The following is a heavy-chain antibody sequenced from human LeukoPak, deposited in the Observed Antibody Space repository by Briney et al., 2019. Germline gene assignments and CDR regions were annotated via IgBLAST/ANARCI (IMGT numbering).Heavy chain of an antibody. V-gene: IGHV1-46*01. CDR3: AREEDGGTFDY. Sequence: GAPVTESFKASGYSFTSYYMHWVRQAPGQGLEWMGIIFPSGGSTSYAQKFQGRVTMTRDTSTSTVYMELSSLRSEDTAVYFCAREEDGGTFDYWGQGNLVTVSS. CDR2: IFPSGGST. CDR1: GYSFTSYY. J-gene: IGHJ4*02. D-gene: IGHD1-1*01.